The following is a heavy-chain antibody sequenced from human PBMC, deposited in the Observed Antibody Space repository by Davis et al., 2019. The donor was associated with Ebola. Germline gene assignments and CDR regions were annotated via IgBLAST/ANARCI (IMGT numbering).Heavy chain of an antibody. CDR2: ISGSGGST. CDR3: AKDIGYYGPDYYYGMDV. CDR1: GFTFSSYA. J-gene: IGHJ6*02. D-gene: IGHD3-10*01. Sequence: GESLKISCAASGFTFSSYAMSWVRQAPGKGLEWVSAISGSGGSTYYADSVKGRFTISRDNSKNTLYLQMNSLRAEDTALYYCAKDIGYYGPDYYYGMDVWGQGTTVTVSS. V-gene: IGHV3-23*01.